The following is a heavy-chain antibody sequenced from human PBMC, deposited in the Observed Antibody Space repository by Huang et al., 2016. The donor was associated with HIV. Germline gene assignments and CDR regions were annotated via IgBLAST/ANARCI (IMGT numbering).Heavy chain of an antibody. CDR1: GGSFSDYY. Sequence: HVQLQQWGAGLLKPSETLSLTCAVNGGSFSDYYWTWIRQPPGKGMEWIGEIKHRGNTNYNQSLRSRVTMSIDTPRRQFSMKVRSVTAADTAVYYCARTLWLYGDYGYFDYWGQGTLVTVSS. CDR2: IKHRGNT. V-gene: IGHV4-34*01. D-gene: IGHD4-17*01. CDR3: ARTLWLYGDYGYFDY. J-gene: IGHJ4*02.